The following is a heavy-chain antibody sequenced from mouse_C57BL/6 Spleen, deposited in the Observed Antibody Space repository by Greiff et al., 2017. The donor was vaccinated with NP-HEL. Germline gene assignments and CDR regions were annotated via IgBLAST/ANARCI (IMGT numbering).Heavy chain of an antibody. Sequence: VQLQQSGAELVRPGTSVKVSCKASGYAFTNYLIEWVKQRPGQGLEWIGVINPGSGGTNYNEKFKGKATLTADKSSSTAYMQLSSLTSEDSAVYFCARSGGVTLDYWGQGTTLTVSS. CDR1: GYAFTNYL. CDR2: INPGSGGT. J-gene: IGHJ2*01. D-gene: IGHD2-1*01. V-gene: IGHV1-54*01. CDR3: ARSGGVTLDY.